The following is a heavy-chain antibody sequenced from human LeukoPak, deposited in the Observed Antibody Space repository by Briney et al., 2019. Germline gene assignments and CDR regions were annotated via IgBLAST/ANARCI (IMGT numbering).Heavy chain of an antibody. D-gene: IGHD3-9*01. CDR3: ARRTLGRGNYDILTGWWTGYINFDF. CDR2: INYSGST. V-gene: IGHV4-59*08. J-gene: IGHJ4*02. CDR1: GGSISSYY. Sequence: SETLSLTCTVSGGSISSYYWSWIRQLPGKGLEWIGYINYSGSTYYNPSLKSRVTISVDTSKNQFSLKLRSVTAADTAMYYCARRTLGRGNYDILTGWWTGYINFDFWGQGTLVTVSS.